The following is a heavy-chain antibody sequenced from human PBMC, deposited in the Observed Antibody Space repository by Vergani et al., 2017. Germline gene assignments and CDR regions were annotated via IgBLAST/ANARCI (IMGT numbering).Heavy chain of an antibody. CDR1: GFNFSNAW. CDR3: TTGGSQWELLGDY. CDR2: IKSKTDGVTT. J-gene: IGHJ4*02. V-gene: IGHV3-15*01. Sequence: EVQLVESGGGLVQPGGSLRLSCAASGFNFSNAWMSWVRQAPGKGLEWVGRIKSKTDGVTTNYAAPVKGRFTISRDYSKNTLYLQMNRLKTEDTAVYYCTTGGSQWELLGDYWGQGTLVTVSS. D-gene: IGHD1-26*01.